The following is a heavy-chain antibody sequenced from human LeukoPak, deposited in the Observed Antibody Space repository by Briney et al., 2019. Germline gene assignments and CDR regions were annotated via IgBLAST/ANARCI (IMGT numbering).Heavy chain of an antibody. J-gene: IGHJ3*02. CDR2: ISYDGSNK. V-gene: IGHV3-30-3*01. D-gene: IGHD3-10*01. Sequence: GGSLRLSCAASGFTCSSYAMHWVRQAPGKGLEWVAVISYDGSNKYYADSVKGRFTISRDNSKNTLYLQMNSLRAEDTAVYYCARSREGSGAFDIWGQGTMVTVSS. CDR3: ARSREGSGAFDI. CDR1: GFTCSSYA.